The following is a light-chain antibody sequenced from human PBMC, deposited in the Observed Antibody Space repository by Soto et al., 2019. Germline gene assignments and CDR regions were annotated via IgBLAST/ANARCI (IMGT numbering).Light chain of an antibody. J-gene: IGKJ1*01. Sequence: EILMTQSPVTLSVSPGARATLSCSASQSVSSNLAWYQQKPGQAPSLLIYGAFTRATGIPARFSGTGSGTEFTLTISSLQSEDFALYYCQQYNDWPLTFGQGTKVEI. CDR2: GAF. CDR1: QSVSSN. CDR3: QQYNDWPLT. V-gene: IGKV3-15*01.